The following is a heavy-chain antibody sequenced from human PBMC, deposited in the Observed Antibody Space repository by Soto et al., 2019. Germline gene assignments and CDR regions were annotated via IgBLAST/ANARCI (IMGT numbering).Heavy chain of an antibody. CDR3: ARVYNSVFDS. V-gene: IGHV3-7*01. J-gene: IGHJ4*02. CDR2: IKQDGSEK. CDR1: GFTIHNYW. Sequence: TGGSLRLSCAASGFTIHNYWMTWVRQAPGKGLEWVANIKQDGSEKYYVDSVKGRFTIYRDNVKNSLFLQMNSLRAEDTSVYFCARVYNSVFDSWGQGTLVTRLL. D-gene: IGHD3-22*01.